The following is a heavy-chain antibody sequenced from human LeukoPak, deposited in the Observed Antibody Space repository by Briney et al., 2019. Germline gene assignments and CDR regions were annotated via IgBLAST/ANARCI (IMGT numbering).Heavy chain of an antibody. CDR1: GFTFSRHG. Sequence: GGSLRLSCAPSGFTFSRHGMHWVRQPPGKGLEWVANIKQDGSEKYYVDSVKGRFTISRDNAENSLYLQMNSLRAEDTAVYYCATSRTFDYWGQGTLVTVSS. CDR2: IKQDGSEK. CDR3: ATSRTFDY. D-gene: IGHD1-7*01. V-gene: IGHV3-7*01. J-gene: IGHJ4*02.